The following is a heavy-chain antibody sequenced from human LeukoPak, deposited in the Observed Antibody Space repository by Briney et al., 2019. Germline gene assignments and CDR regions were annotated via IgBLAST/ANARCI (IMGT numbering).Heavy chain of an antibody. CDR1: GFTFRSYA. J-gene: IGHJ4*02. Sequence: GGSLRLSCAASGFTFRSYAMSWVRQAPGKGLEWVSAISGSGGSTYYADSVKGRFTISRDNSKNTLYLQMNSLRAEDTAVYYCAKDRVGGYSGYESFDYWGQGTLVTVSS. D-gene: IGHD5-12*01. CDR3: AKDRVGGYSGYESFDY. CDR2: ISGSGGST. V-gene: IGHV3-23*01.